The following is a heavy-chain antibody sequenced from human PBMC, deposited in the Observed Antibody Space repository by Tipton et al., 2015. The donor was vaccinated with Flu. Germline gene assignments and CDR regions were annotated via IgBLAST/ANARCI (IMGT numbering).Heavy chain of an antibody. CDR3: AKVIPEKVAGLDY. J-gene: IGHJ4*02. CDR1: GFTFSRYG. D-gene: IGHD6-19*01. V-gene: IGHV3-23*01. CDR2: FSASRGTT. Sequence: AVSGFTFSRYGMSWVRQAPGKGLEWVSGFSASRGTTYFADSVKGRSTISRDNYKNTLYLQMDNVRADDTAVYYCAKVIPEKVAGLDYWGQGTLVTVSS.